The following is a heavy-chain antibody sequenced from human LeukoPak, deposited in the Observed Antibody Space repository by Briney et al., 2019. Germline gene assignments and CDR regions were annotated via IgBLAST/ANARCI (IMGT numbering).Heavy chain of an antibody. CDR3: VRDPSGHGLDV. Sequence: GGSLRLSCAASGFTVSDNYMHWVRQATGKGLEWVSGIGKAGDTYYAGSVKGRFTISRENAKNSLYLQMNSLRAGDTAVYYCVRDPSGHGLDVWGQGTTVTVSS. J-gene: IGHJ6*02. CDR2: IGKAGDT. CDR1: GFTVSDNY. V-gene: IGHV3-13*04. D-gene: IGHD5-12*01.